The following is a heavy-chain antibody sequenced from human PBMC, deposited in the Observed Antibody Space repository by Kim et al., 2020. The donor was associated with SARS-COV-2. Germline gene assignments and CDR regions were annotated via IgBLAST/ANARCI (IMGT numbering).Heavy chain of an antibody. CDR2: MSGSGGAP. CDR3: AKSSGWSTYYFDN. J-gene: IGHJ4*02. CDR1: GFTFSSFA. Sequence: GGSLRLSCAASGFTFSSFAMSWVRQTPGKGLEWVSVMSGSGGAPYYADSVKGRLTISRDNSKNTLYLQMNSLRAEDTAVYYCAKSSGWSTYYFDNWGQGTLVTVSS. V-gene: IGHV3-23*01. D-gene: IGHD6-19*01.